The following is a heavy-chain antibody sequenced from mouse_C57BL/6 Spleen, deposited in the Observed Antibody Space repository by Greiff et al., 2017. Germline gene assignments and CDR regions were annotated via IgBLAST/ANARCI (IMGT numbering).Heavy chain of an antibody. D-gene: IGHD2-3*01. CDR1: GFNIKDYY. CDR2: IDPEDGET. V-gene: IGHV14-2*01. CDR3: SRSHYDGYFPY. Sequence: VQLKESGAELVKPGASVKLSCTASGFNIKDYYMHWVKQRTEQGLEWIGRIDPEDGETKYDPKFKGKATITADTSSNTAYMQLSSLTSEDTAVYYCSRSHYDGYFPYWGQGTLVTVSA. J-gene: IGHJ3*01.